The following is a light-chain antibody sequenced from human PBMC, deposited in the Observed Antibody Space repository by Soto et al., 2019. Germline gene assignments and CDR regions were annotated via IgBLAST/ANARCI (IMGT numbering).Light chain of an antibody. CDR2: GNT. Sequence: QSVLTQPRSVSGAPGQRVTISCTGSSSNIGAGYDVSWYQQLPGTAPKFLIYGNTDRPSGVPDRFSGSKSGTSASLAITGLQAEDEADYYCQSYDSSLSGYVFGTGTKLTVL. V-gene: IGLV1-40*01. J-gene: IGLJ1*01. CDR1: SSNIGAGYD. CDR3: QSYDSSLSGYV.